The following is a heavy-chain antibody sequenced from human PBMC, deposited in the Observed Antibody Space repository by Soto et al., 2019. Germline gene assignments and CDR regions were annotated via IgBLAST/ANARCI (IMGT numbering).Heavy chain of an antibody. J-gene: IGHJ4*02. CDR1: GFTFSSYA. Sequence: GGSLRLSCAASGFTFSSYAMHWVRQAPGKGLEWVAVISYDGSNKYYADSVKGRFTISRDNSKNTLYLQMNSLRAEDTAVYYCARVVVVLPDYWGQGTLVTVSS. D-gene: IGHD3-22*01. CDR3: ARVVVVLPDY. V-gene: IGHV3-30-3*01. CDR2: ISYDGSNK.